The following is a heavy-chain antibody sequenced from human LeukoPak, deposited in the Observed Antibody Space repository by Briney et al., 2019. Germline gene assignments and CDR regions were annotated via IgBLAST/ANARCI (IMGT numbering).Heavy chain of an antibody. CDR3: AKAGSGWIFDN. V-gene: IGHV3-23*01. D-gene: IGHD6-19*01. Sequence: GGSLRLSCAASGFTFSSDAMSWVRQAPGKGLEWVSGISGSGVSTYYADSVKGRFTISRDNSKNTLYLQMNSLRAEDTAVYYCAKAGSGWIFDNWGQGTLVTVSS. CDR1: GFTFSSDA. J-gene: IGHJ4*02. CDR2: ISGSGVST.